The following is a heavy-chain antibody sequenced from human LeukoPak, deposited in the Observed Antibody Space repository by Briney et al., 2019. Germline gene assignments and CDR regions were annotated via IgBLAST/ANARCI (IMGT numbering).Heavy chain of an antibody. V-gene: IGHV4-39*01. CDR2: IYYSGST. D-gene: IGHD1-26*01. J-gene: IGHJ4*02. CDR3: ARRRFSGTFDY. Sequence: SETRSLTCTFSGGSIGISGYYWGWFRQPPGRGLEWIGSIYYSGSTYYNPSLKSRVTISVDTSKNQFSLKLSSVTAADTAVYYCARRRFSGTFDYWGQGTLVTVSS. CDR1: GGSIGISGYY.